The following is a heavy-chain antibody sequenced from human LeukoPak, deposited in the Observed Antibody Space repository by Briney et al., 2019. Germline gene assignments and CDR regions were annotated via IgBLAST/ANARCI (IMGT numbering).Heavy chain of an antibody. J-gene: IGHJ5*02. CDR3: ARRIITIFGLYHGLYNWFDP. CDR2: INHSGST. V-gene: IGHV4-34*01. D-gene: IGHD3-3*01. Sequence: SETLSLTCAVYGGSFSGYYWSWIRQPPGKGLEWIGEINHSGSTNYNPSLKSRVTISVDTSKNQFSLKLSSVTAADTAVYYCARRIITIFGLYHGLYNWFDPWGQGTLVTVSS. CDR1: GGSFSGYY.